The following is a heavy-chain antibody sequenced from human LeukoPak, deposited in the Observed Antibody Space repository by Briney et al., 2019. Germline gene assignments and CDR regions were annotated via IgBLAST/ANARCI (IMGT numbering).Heavy chain of an antibody. CDR2: ISSSSSYI. V-gene: IGHV3-21*01. D-gene: IGHD4-23*01. CDR3: ARGYGGTRGDY. J-gene: IGHJ4*02. CDR1: GFTFSSYS. Sequence: PGGSLRLSCAASGFTFSSYSMNWLRQAPGEGLEWVSSISSSSSYIYYADSAKGRFTISRDNAKNSLYLQMNSLRAEDTAVYYCARGYGGTRGDYWGQGTLVTVSS.